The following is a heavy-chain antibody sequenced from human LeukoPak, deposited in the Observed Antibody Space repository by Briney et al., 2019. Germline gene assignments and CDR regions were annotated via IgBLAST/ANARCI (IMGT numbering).Heavy chain of an antibody. CDR3: ARVGGSYLLGSPYYFDY. CDR1: GYTFTSYG. J-gene: IGHJ4*02. V-gene: IGHV1-18*01. D-gene: IGHD1-26*01. CDR2: ISAYNGNT. Sequence: GASVKVSCKASGYTFTSYGISWVRQAPGQGLEWMGWISAYNGNTNYAQKLQGRVTMTTDTSTSTAYMELRSLRSGDTAVYYCARVGGSYLLGSPYYFDYWGQGTLVTVSS.